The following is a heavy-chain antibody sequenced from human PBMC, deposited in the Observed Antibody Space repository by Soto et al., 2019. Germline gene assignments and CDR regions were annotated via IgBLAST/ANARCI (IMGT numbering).Heavy chain of an antibody. V-gene: IGHV3-23*01. D-gene: IGHD1-26*01. CDR3: EKAIEEAWESNDD. J-gene: IGHJ4*02. Sequence: EVQLLESGGGVVQPGGSLRLSCAASGFTFSNCAMKWVRQAPGKGREWVSDISRAGSNIYYADSVKGRFTISRDNSKNTLYLHMNSLSAEDTAVSYCEKAIEEAWESNDDWGQGTLVTVSS. CDR1: GFTFSNCA. CDR2: ISRAGSNI.